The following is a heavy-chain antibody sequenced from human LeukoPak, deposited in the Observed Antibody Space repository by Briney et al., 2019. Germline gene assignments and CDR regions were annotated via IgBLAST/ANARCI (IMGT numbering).Heavy chain of an antibody. CDR1: GFTFSSYA. CDR3: AKPPLSGWGAFDI. CDR2: ISGSGGST. V-gene: IGHV3-23*01. J-gene: IGHJ3*02. Sequence: GGSLRLSCAASGFTFSSYAMSWVRQAPGRGLEWVSAISGSGGSTYYADSVKGRFTISRDNSKNTLYLQMNSLRAEDTAVYYCAKPPLSGWGAFDIWGQGTMVTVSS. D-gene: IGHD6-19*01.